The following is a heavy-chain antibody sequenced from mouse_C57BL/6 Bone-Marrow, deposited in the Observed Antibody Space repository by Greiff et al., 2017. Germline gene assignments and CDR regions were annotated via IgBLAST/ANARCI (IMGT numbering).Heavy chain of an antibody. V-gene: IGHV14-4*01. CDR1: GFNIKDDY. J-gene: IGHJ2*01. D-gene: IGHD1-1*01. CDR3: TWITTVNYLDY. Sequence: VQLQQSGAELVRPGASVKLSCTASGFNIKDDYMHWVKQRPEQGLEWIGWIDPENGDTEYAAKFQGKATITADTSSNTAYMQLSSLTSGDTAVYYCTWITTVNYLDYWGQGTTLTVSS. CDR2: IDPENGDT.